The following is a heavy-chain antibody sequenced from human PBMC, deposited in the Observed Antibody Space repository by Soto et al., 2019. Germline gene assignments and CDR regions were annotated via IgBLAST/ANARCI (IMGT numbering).Heavy chain of an antibody. Sequence: SETLSLTCTVSGGSISSGGYYWSWIRQHPGKGLEWIGYIYYSGSTYYNPSLKSRVTISVDTSKNQFSLKLSSVTAADTAVYYCARDQVGGIGLLSNYYYGMDVWGQGTTVTVSS. J-gene: IGHJ6*02. CDR2: IYYSGST. CDR3: ARDQVGGIGLLSNYYYGMDV. V-gene: IGHV4-31*03. CDR1: GGSISSGGYY. D-gene: IGHD2-2*01.